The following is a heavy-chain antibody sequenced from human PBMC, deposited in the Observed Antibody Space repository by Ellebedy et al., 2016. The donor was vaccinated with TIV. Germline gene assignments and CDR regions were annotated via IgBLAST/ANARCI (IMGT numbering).Heavy chain of an antibody. Sequence: GGSLRLSXAASGFTFSSYSMNWVRQAPGKGLEWVSYISSSSSTIYYADSVKGRFTISRDNAKNSLYLQMNSLRAEDTAVYYCARSADWNYAFDIWGQGTMVTVSS. J-gene: IGHJ3*02. CDR2: ISSSSSTI. CDR1: GFTFSSYS. CDR3: ARSADWNYAFDI. V-gene: IGHV3-48*01. D-gene: IGHD1-7*01.